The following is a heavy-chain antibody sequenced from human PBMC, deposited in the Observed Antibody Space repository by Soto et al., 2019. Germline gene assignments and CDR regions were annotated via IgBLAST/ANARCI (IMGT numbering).Heavy chain of an antibody. J-gene: IGHJ6*02. CDR3: ARTSYYDSSGYYNMDV. Sequence: QVQLQESGPGLVKPSGTLSLTCAVSAGSISSSNWWTWVRQSPGKGLEWIGEIHHSGSTNYNPSLKMRVTMSIDKSKNQFSLKLTSVTAADTADYYCARTSYYDSSGYYNMDVWGQGTTVTVSS. CDR2: IHHSGST. D-gene: IGHD3-22*01. V-gene: IGHV4-4*02. CDR1: AGSISSSNW.